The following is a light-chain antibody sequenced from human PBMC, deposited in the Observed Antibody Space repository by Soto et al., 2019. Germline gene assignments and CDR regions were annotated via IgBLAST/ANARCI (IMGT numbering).Light chain of an antibody. CDR2: EVS. CDR3: CSYAGSSTL. Sequence: QSALTQPASVSGSPGQSITISCTGTSSDVGSYNLVSWYQHHPGKAPKLMIYEVSKRPSGVSNRFSGSKSGNTASLTICGLQAEDEAGYYCCSYAGSSTLFGGGTKLTVL. V-gene: IGLV2-23*02. J-gene: IGLJ2*01. CDR1: SSDVGSYNL.